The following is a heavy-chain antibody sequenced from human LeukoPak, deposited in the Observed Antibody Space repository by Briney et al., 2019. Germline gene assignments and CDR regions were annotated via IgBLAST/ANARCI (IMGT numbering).Heavy chain of an antibody. CDR1: GGSISSYY. CDR3: ARGIAAAGPFDY. J-gene: IGHJ4*02. V-gene: IGHV4-59*01. CDR2: IYYSGST. Sequence: SETLSLTCTVSGGSISSYYWSWIRQPPGKGLEWSGYIYYSGSTNYNPSLKSRVTISVDTSKNQFSLKLSSVTAADTAVYYCARGIAAAGPFDYWGLGTLVTVSS. D-gene: IGHD6-13*01.